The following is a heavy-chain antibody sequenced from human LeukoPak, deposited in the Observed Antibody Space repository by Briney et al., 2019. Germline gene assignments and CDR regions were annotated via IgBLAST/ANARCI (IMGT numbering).Heavy chain of an antibody. J-gene: IGHJ6*03. D-gene: IGHD3-9*01. CDR1: GFSFTSYW. CDR3: AKDGGEYYDILTGYYPRLYYMDV. V-gene: IGHV3-74*01. CDR2: INLDGSGT. Sequence: GGSLRLSCAASGFSFTSYWMHWVRQAPGKGLVWVSCINLDGSGTTYADSVKGRFTISRDNAKNTLFLQMNSLRAEDTAVYYCAKDGGEYYDILTGYYPRLYYMDVWGKGTTVTISS.